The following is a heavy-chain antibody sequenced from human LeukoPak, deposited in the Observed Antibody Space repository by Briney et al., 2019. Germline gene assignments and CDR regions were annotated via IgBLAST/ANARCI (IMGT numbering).Heavy chain of an antibody. J-gene: IGHJ5*02. CDR1: GGSISSSSYY. CDR3: ARDYDDILTGYSFDP. D-gene: IGHD3-9*01. CDR2: IYYSGST. V-gene: IGHV4-39*07. Sequence: SETLSLTCTVSGGSISSSSYYWGWIRQPPGKGLEWIGSIYYSGSTYYNPSLKSRVTISVDTSKNQFSLKLSSVTAADTAVYYCARDYDDILTGYSFDPWGQGTLVTVSS.